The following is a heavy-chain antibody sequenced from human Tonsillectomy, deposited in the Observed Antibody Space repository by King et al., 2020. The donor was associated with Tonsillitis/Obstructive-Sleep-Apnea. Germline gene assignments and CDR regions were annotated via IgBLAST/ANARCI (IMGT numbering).Heavy chain of an antibody. D-gene: IGHD6-6*01. V-gene: IGHV3-73*02. CDR1: GFTFSGPA. CDR2: IRSKANSYST. J-gene: IGHJ5*02. Sequence: VQLVESGGGLVQPGGSLKLSCAASGFTFSGPAIHWVRQDSGKGLEWVGRIRSKANSYSTAYAASVKGRFTISRDDSKNTAYLQMNSLKTEDTAVYYCTRRSSSSISNWFDPWGQGTLVTVSS. CDR3: TRRSSSSISNWFDP.